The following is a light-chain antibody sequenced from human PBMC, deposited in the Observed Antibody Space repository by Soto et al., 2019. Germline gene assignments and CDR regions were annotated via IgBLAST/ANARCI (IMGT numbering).Light chain of an antibody. J-gene: IGKJ4*01. Sequence: EIVLTQSPATLSLSPGERATLSCRASQSVSSYLAWYQQKPGQAPRLLIYDASNRATGIPARFSGSGSGTDFTLPISSLEPADFAVYYCQQRSNGPLLTFGGGTKVEIK. CDR2: DAS. V-gene: IGKV3-11*01. CDR1: QSVSSY. CDR3: QQRSNGPLLT.